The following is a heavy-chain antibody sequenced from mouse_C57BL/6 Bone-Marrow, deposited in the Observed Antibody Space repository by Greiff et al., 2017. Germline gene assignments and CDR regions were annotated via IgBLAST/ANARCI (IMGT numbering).Heavy chain of an antibody. V-gene: IGHV7-3*01. CDR3: ARYGNEGFAY. Sequence: EVMLVESGGGLVQPGGSLSLSCAASGFTFTDYYMSWVRQPPGKALEWLGFIRNKANGYTTEYSASVQGRFTISRDNSQSILYLQMNALRAEDSATYYCARYGNEGFAYWGQGTLVTVSA. D-gene: IGHD2-1*01. CDR1: GFTFTDYY. CDR2: IRNKANGYTT. J-gene: IGHJ3*01.